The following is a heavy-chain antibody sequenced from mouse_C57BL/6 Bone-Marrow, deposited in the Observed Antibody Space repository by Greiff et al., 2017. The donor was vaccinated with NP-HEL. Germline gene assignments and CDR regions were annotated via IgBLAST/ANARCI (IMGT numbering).Heavy chain of an antibody. Sequence: VQLQQSGPELVKPGASVKMSCKASGYTFTDYHMHWVKQSHGKSLEWIGYINPNNGGTSYNQKFKGKATLTVNKSSSTAYMELRSLTSEDSAVYYCARGRLRRPWFAYWGQGTLVTVSA. CDR3: ARGRLRRPWFAY. J-gene: IGHJ3*01. CDR1: GYTFTDYH. D-gene: IGHD2-4*01. CDR2: INPNNGGT. V-gene: IGHV1-22*01.